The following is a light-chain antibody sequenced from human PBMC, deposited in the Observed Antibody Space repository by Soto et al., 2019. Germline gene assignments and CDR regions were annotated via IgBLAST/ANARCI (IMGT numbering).Light chain of an antibody. J-gene: IGLJ1*01. CDR3: QSYDSRLSGYV. CDR1: SSNIGAVYD. V-gene: IGLV1-40*01. Sequence: QSVLTQPPSVSGAPGQRVTISCTGSSSNIGAVYDVHWYQQYPGTAPKLLIYGNSNRPSGVPDRFSGSKSGTSASLAIGGLQAEDEADYYCQSYDSRLSGYVFGTGTKVTVL. CDR2: GNS.